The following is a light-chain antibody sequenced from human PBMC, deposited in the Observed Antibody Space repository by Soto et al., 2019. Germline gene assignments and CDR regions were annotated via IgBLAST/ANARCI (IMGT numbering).Light chain of an antibody. CDR1: LTIRTW. Sequence: IQMTQSPSTLSASVGDRVTITCRASLTIRTWLAWFQQKPGKAPQLLIYGATNLESGVPSRFSGSGSGTEFTLTIDSLQPDDFATYYCQKYNSYSGDTFGQGTKVDI. V-gene: IGKV1-5*01. J-gene: IGKJ2*01. CDR3: QKYNSYSGDT. CDR2: GAT.